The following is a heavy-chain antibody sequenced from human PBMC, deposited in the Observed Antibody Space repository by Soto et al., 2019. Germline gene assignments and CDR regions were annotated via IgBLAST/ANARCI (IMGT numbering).Heavy chain of an antibody. CDR1: GGSISSYY. D-gene: IGHD2-2*01. V-gene: IGHV4-59*01. CDR3: ARGRGRVPAAVDY. Sequence: SETLSLTCTVSGGSISSYYWSWIRQPPGKGLEWIGYIYYSGSTNYNPSLKSRVTISVDTSKNQFSLKLSSVTAADTAVYYCARGRGRVPAAVDYWGQGTLVTVSS. CDR2: IYYSGST. J-gene: IGHJ4*02.